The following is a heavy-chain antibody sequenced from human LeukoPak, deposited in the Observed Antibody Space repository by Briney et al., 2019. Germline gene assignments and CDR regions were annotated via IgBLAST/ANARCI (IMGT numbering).Heavy chain of an antibody. CDR2: IYYSGST. CDR3: ARVGGSSGYYSSGKNRYFDY. D-gene: IGHD3-22*01. CDR1: GGSITTNSYY. V-gene: IGHV4-61*05. J-gene: IGHJ4*02. Sequence: KPSETLSLTCTVSGGSITTNSYYWAWIRQPPGKGLEWIGYIYYSGSTNYNPSLKSRVTISVDTSKNQFSLKLSSVTAADTAVYYCARVGGSSGYYSSGKNRYFDYWGQGTLVTVSS.